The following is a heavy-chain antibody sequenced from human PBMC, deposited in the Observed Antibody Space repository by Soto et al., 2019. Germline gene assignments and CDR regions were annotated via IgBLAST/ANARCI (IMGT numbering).Heavy chain of an antibody. J-gene: IGHJ1*01. V-gene: IGHV4-34*01. Sequence: QVQLQQWGAGLLKPSETLSLTCAVYGGSFSGYYWSWIRQPPGKGLEWIGEINHSGSTNYNPSLKIRVTISVDTSKNQFSLKLSSVTAADTAVYYCARAPMYCSGCSCYSGYFQHWGQGTLVTVSS. CDR1: GGSFSGYY. CDR2: INHSGST. CDR3: ARAPMYCSGCSCYSGYFQH. D-gene: IGHD2-15*01.